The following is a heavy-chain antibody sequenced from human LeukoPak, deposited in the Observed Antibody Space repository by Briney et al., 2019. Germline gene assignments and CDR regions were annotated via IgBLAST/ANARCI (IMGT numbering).Heavy chain of an antibody. CDR2: IYSSGRT. J-gene: IGHJ4*02. V-gene: IGHV4-61*02. D-gene: IGHD2-8*01. CDR1: GDSISSGSYY. CDR3: ARDNGGVDFDY. Sequence: SETLSLTCTVSGDSISSGSYYWSWIRQPAGEGLEWIGRIYSSGRTHYSPSLKSRVTISVGTSRNQFSLRLSSVTAADTAVYYCARDNGGVDFDYWGQGTLVSVSS.